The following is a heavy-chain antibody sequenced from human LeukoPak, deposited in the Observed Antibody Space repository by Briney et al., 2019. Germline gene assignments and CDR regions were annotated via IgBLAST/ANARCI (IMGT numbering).Heavy chain of an antibody. J-gene: IGHJ6*03. D-gene: IGHD2-21*01. CDR3: ARVLPAYWNGDPPYYMDV. Sequence: PSETLSLTCTVSGGSIDSYFWTWLRQPPGKGLEFIGNMYHSGSASYNDSLKGRATISLGSSRKEFSLKLTSVTAADTAVYFCARVLPAYWNGDPPYYMDVWGKGTTVTVSS. V-gene: IGHV4-59*01. CDR2: MYHSGSA. CDR1: GGSIDSYF.